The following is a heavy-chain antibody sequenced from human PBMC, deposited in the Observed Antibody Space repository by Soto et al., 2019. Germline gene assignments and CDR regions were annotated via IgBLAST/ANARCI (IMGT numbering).Heavy chain of an antibody. D-gene: IGHD3-22*01. Sequence: SETLSLTCAVSGGSISSSNWWSWVRQPPGKGMEWIGEIYHNGSTNYNPSLKSRVTISVDKSKNQFTLKLSSVTVSVKVVYFCARYPDSSCYYPRWYYYGIDVWGQGTMVTVSS. CDR2: IYHNGST. CDR3: ARYPDSSCYYPRWYYYGIDV. CDR1: GGSISSSNW. J-gene: IGHJ6*02. V-gene: IGHV4-4*02.